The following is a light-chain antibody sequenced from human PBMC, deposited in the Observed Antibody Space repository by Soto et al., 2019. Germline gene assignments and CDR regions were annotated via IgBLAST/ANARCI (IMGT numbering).Light chain of an antibody. V-gene: IGKV3-20*01. CDR1: QDIRSNY. CDR2: GAS. Sequence: ETVLTQSPGTLSLSPGERATLSCRASQDIRSNYLAWYRQTPGQAPRLLIYGASKGASGIADRFSGSGSGTDFTLIISRLEPEDFALYYCQQYDSSPWTFGQGTKVEIK. CDR3: QQYDSSPWT. J-gene: IGKJ1*01.